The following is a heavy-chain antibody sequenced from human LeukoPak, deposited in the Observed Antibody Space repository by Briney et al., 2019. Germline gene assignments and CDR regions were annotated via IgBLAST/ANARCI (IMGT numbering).Heavy chain of an antibody. CDR3: ATLKIRYGDMYYFDY. Sequence: SVKVSCKASGGTFSSYAISWVRQAPGQGLEWMGRIIPILGIANYAQKFQGRVTITADKSMSTAYMELSSLRSEDTAVYYCATLKIRYGDMYYFDYWGQGTLVTVSS. J-gene: IGHJ4*02. CDR1: GGTFSSYA. V-gene: IGHV1-69*04. CDR2: IIPILGIA. D-gene: IGHD4-17*01.